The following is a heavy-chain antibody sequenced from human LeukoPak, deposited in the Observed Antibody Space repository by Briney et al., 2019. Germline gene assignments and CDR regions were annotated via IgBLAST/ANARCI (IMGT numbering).Heavy chain of an antibody. J-gene: IGHJ4*01. CDR2: INGDGSRI. D-gene: IGHD3-16*01. Sequence: GGSLRLSCVASGFTFSSHWMHWVRQVPGKGLMWVSRINGDGSRIHYGDSVRGRFTISRDNAKNTLYLQMTSLRGDDTAIYFCARDALGGRTKFDSWGHGSLVTVSS. V-gene: IGHV3-74*01. CDR3: ARDALGGRTKFDS. CDR1: GFTFSSHW.